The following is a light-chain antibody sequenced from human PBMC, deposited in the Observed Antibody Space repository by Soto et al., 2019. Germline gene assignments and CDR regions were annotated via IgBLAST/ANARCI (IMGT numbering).Light chain of an antibody. CDR3: SSFTSSSTQV. CDR2: EVS. CDR1: SSDVGSYNY. J-gene: IGLJ1*01. V-gene: IGLV2-14*03. Sequence: QSALTQPASVSGSPGRSITISCTGTSSDVGSYNYVSWYQQHPGRAPKLMIFEVSNRPSGISNRFSGSKSGNTASLTISWLQPEDEADYYCSSFTSSSTQVFGSGTKLTVL.